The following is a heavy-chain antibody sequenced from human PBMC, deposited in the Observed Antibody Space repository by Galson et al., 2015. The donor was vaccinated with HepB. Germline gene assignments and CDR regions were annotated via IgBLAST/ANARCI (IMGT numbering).Heavy chain of an antibody. CDR3: ANIGVWNIRRLAPATMRYYDGLDV. D-gene: IGHD2-2*01. CDR2: ISYDGNTE. V-gene: IGHV3-30*18. Sequence: SLRLSCAASGFAFSSYDMHWVRQAPGKGLEWVAGISYDGNTEYYPDSVKGRFTISRNNYRNTLYLQMNSLRTEDTAVYYCANIGVWNIRRLAPATMRYYDGLDVWGQGTTVIVSS. CDR1: GFAFSSYD. J-gene: IGHJ6*02.